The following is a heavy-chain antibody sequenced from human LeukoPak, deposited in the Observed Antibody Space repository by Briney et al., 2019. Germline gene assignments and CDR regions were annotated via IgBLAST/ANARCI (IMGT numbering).Heavy chain of an antibody. CDR1: GGSISSSSYY. CDR2: IYYSGST. D-gene: IGHD3-10*01. J-gene: IGHJ5*02. Sequence: SETLSLTCTVSGGSISSSSYYWGWIRQPPGKGLEWIGSIYYSGSTYYNPSLKSRVTISVDTSKNQFSLKLSSVTAADTAVYYCARVLWFGEYPPYGWFDPWGQGTLVTVSS. V-gene: IGHV4-39*07. CDR3: ARVLWFGEYPPYGWFDP.